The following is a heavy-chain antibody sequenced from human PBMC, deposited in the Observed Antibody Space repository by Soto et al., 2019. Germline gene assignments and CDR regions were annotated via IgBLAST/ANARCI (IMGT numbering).Heavy chain of an antibody. D-gene: IGHD6-19*01. CDR2: IYYSGST. CDR3: ARNIAVAGTGWFDP. Sequence: QLQLQESGPGLVKPSETLSLTCTVSGGSISSSSYYWGWIRQPPGKGLEWIGSIYYSGSTYYNPSLNSRVTIAADTSKNQFSLKLSSVTAADTAVYYCARNIAVAGTGWFDPWGQGTLVTVSS. V-gene: IGHV4-39*01. J-gene: IGHJ5*02. CDR1: GGSISSSSYY.